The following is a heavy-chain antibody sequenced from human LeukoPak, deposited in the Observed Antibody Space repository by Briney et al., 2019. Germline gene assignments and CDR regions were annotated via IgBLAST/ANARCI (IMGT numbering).Heavy chain of an antibody. V-gene: IGHV1-2*02. CDR1: GYTFTGYY. CDR3: ARDQVDAGSYFAFFDY. J-gene: IGHJ4*02. CDR2: IYPHSGGT. Sequence: ASVKVSCKASGYTFTGYYIHWVRQAPGQGPEWMGWIYPHSGGTNYAQKFQGRVTMTRDTSISTAYMELSRLRSDDTAVYYCARDQVDAGSYFAFFDYWGQGTLVTISS. D-gene: IGHD1-26*01.